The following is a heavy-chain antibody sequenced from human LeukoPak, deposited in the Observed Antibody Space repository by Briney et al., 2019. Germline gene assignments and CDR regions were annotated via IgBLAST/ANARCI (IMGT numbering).Heavy chain of an antibody. D-gene: IGHD2-2*02. CDR2: IIPILGIA. V-gene: IGHV1-69*04. CDR1: GGTFSSYA. J-gene: IGHJ4*02. Sequence: SVKVSCKASGGTFSSYAISWVRQAPGQGLEWMGRIIPILGIANYAQKFRGRVTITADKSTSTAYMELSSLRSEDTAVYYCARDERYCSSTSCYIFDYWGQGTLVTVSS. CDR3: ARDERYCSSTSCYIFDY.